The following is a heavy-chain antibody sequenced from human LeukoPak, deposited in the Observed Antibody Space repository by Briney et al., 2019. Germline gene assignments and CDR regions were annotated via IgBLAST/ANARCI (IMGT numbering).Heavy chain of an antibody. CDR3: ARGDYGNSVADFRH. Sequence: SQTLSLTCPISGDSVSSNSAAWNWIRQSPSRGLEWLGRTYYRSKWYYDYAVSVKSRIVINPDTSKNQFSLQLNSVTPEDTAVYYCARGDYGNSVADFRHWGQGTLVTVSS. CDR2: TYYRSKWYY. CDR1: GDSVSSNSAA. D-gene: IGHD4-11*01. V-gene: IGHV6-1*01. J-gene: IGHJ1*01.